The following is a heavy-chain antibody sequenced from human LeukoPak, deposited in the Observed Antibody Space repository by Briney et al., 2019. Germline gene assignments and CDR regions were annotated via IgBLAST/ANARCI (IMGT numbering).Heavy chain of an antibody. Sequence: SETLSLTCAVYGGSFSGYYWSWIRQPPWKGLEWIGEINHSGSTNYNPSLKSRVTISVDTSKNQFSLKLSSVTAADTAVYYCARGGRDGYNHNPYYFDYWGQGTLVTVSS. J-gene: IGHJ4*02. CDR2: INHSGST. CDR3: ARGGRDGYNHNPYYFDY. V-gene: IGHV4-34*01. CDR1: GGSFSGYY. D-gene: IGHD5-24*01.